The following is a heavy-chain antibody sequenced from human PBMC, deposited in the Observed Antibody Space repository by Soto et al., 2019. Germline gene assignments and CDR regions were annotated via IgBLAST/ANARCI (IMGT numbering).Heavy chain of an antibody. V-gene: IGHV1-69*06. CDR1: GGTFISYS. Sequence: QVQLVQSGAAVKTPGSSVKVSCKASGGTFISYSIDWVRQAPGQGFEWMGGIIPMSGRPNYAQRFQGRVTFSADKSTNTGYMEVNSLTHEDTAVYYCTRRGRQSANWFDPWGQGTLVTVSS. J-gene: IGHJ5*02. CDR2: IIPMSGRP. CDR3: TRRGRQSANWFDP.